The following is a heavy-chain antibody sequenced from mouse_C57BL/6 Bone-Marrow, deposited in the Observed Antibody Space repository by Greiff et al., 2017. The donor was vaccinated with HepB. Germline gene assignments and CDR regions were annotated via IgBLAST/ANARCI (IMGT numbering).Heavy chain of an antibody. CDR2: IRSKSNNYAT. Sequence: EVQLQESGGGLVQPKGSLKLSCAASGFSFNTYAMNWVRQAPGKGLEWVARIRSKSNNYATYYADSVKDRFTISRDDSESMLYLQMNNLKTEDTAMYYCVRARYGYDALDYWGQGTTLTVSS. V-gene: IGHV10-1*01. CDR3: VRARYGYDALDY. CDR1: GFSFNTYA. D-gene: IGHD2-2*01. J-gene: IGHJ2*01.